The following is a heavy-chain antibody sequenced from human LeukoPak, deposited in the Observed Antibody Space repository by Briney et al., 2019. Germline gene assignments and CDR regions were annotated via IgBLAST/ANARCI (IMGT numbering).Heavy chain of an antibody. CDR1: GGTFSSYA. D-gene: IGHD6-19*01. Sequence: GASVKVSCKASGGTFSSYAISWVRQAPGQGLEWMGRIIPILGIANYAQKFQGRVTITADKSTSTAYMELSSLRSEDTAVYYCARASEPGIAVAGEDGMDVWGQGTTVTVSS. CDR3: ARASEPGIAVAGEDGMDV. CDR2: IIPILGIA. J-gene: IGHJ6*02. V-gene: IGHV1-69*04.